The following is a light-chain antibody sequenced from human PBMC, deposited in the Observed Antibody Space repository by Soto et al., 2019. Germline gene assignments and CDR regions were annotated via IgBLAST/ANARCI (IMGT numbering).Light chain of an antibody. CDR3: QRYGRTPPSWT. J-gene: IGKJ1*01. CDR2: DAS. CDR1: QSVSSNY. Sequence: EIVLTQSPGTLSLSPGERATLSCRASQSVSSNYLAWYQQKPGQPPRLLISDASSRTTGTPDRFSGSGSGTDFALSISGLEPEDFALYYYQRYGRTPPSWTFGQGTKVQIK. V-gene: IGKV3-20*01.